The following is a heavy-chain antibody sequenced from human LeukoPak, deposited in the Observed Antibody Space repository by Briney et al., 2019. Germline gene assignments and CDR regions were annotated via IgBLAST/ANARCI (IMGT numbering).Heavy chain of an antibody. J-gene: IGHJ3*02. Sequence: ASVKVSCKASGYTFTSYYMHWVRQAPGQGLERMGIINPSGGSTSYAQKFQGRVTMTRDTSTSTVYMELSSLRSEDTAVYYCARGPLPGYYYDSSGYNGAFDIWGQGTMVTVSS. CDR1: GYTFTSYY. D-gene: IGHD3-22*01. CDR3: ARGPLPGYYYDSSGYNGAFDI. V-gene: IGHV1-46*01. CDR2: INPSGGST.